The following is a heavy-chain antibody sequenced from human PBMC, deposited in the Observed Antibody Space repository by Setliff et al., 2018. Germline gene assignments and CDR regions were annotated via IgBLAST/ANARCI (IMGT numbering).Heavy chain of an antibody. CDR1: GFTFSYYA. Sequence: PGGSLRLSCAASGFTFSYYAMHWVRQAPGKGLEWVAVMSFDGKNNYYADSVKGRFTISRDNSKNTLYLQMSSLKPEDTAVYYCGPGGKGLLENWGQGTLVTVSS. CDR2: MSFDGKNN. V-gene: IGHV3-30*03. D-gene: IGHD3-10*01. CDR3: GPGGKGLLEN. J-gene: IGHJ4*02.